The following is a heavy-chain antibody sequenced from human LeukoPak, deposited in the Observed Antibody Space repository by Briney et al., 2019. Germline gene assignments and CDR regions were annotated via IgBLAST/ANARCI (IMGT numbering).Heavy chain of an antibody. V-gene: IGHV3-30*02. J-gene: IGHJ4*02. D-gene: IGHD6-13*01. CDR1: GFTFSSYG. Sequence: PGGSLRLSCAASGFTFSSYGMHWVRQAPGKGLEWVAFIRYDGSNKYYADSVKGRFTISRDNSKNTLYLQMDSLRAEDTAVYYCAKDPRTRWGAAGSYYFDYWGQGTLVTVSS. CDR3: AKDPRTRWGAAGSYYFDY. CDR2: IRYDGSNK.